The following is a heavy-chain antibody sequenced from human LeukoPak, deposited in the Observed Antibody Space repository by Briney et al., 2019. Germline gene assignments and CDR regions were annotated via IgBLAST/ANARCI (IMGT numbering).Heavy chain of an antibody. D-gene: IGHD2-2*03. CDR3: VRDGYCGSASCRGWFDP. J-gene: IGHJ5*02. CDR1: GISFSRYA. Sequence: GGSLRLSCAASGISFSRYAMHWVRQAPGKGLEWVAVMSYDGSTEYYADSVKGRFTISRDNSKNTLYVQMNSLRGDDTAVYYCVRDGYCGSASCRGWFDPWGQGTLVSVSS. V-gene: IGHV3-30*04. CDR2: MSYDGSTE.